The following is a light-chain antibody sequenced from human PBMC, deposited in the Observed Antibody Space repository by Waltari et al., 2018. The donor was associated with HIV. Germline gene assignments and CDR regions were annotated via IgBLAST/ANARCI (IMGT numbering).Light chain of an antibody. J-gene: IGLJ3*02. CDR2: KDS. CDR3: QSADSSGNYQV. V-gene: IGLV3-25*03. CDR1: ALPNQY. Sequence: SYELPPPPSVSVSPGQTARITCSGDALPNQYAYWYQQKPGQAPVLVIYKDSERPSGIPERFSGSSSGTTVTLTISGVQAEDEADYYCQSADSSGNYQVFGGGTKLTVL.